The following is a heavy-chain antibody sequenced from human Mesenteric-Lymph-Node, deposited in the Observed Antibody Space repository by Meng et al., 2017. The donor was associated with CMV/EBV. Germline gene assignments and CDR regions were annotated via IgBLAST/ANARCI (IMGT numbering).Heavy chain of an antibody. CDR2: ISSSSSTI. CDR3: ARVSRHYGSGRNLDY. CDR1: GFTFSSYS. Sequence: GSLRLSCAASGFTFSSYSMNWVRQAPGKGLEWVSYISSSSSTIYYADSVKGRFTISRDNAKNSLYLQMNSLRAEDTAVYYCARVSRHYGSGRNLDYWGQGTLVTVSS. D-gene: IGHD3-10*01. J-gene: IGHJ4*02. V-gene: IGHV3-48*04.